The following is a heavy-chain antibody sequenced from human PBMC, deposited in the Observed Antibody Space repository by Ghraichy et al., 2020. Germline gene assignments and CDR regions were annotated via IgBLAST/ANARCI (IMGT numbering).Heavy chain of an antibody. D-gene: IGHD3-3*01. V-gene: IGHV4-59*01. CDR3: ARARRYDFWSGYYPFDY. Sequence: SETLSLTCTVSGGSISSYYWSWIRQPPGKGLEWIGYIYYSGSTNYNPSLKSRVTISVDTSKNQFSLKLSSVTAADTAVYYCARARRYDFWSGYYPFDYWGQGTLVTVSS. CDR1: GGSISSYY. J-gene: IGHJ4*02. CDR2: IYYSGST.